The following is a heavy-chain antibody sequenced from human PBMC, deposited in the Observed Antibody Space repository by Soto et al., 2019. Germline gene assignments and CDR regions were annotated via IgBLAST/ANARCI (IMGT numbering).Heavy chain of an antibody. V-gene: IGHV1-18*01. D-gene: IGHD4-17*01. CDR1: GYTFTSYG. J-gene: IGHJ4*02. CDR3: ARLPLRYNFDY. CDR2: ISAYNGNT. Sequence: PAESLTLSCKGSGYTFTSYGISWVRQAPGQGLEWMGWISAYNGNTNYAQKLQGRVTMTTDTSTSTAYMELRSLRSDDTAVYYCARLPLRYNFDYWGQGTLVTVSS.